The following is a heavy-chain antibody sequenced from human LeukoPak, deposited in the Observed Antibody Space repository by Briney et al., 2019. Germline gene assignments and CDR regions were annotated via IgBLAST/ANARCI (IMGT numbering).Heavy chain of an antibody. J-gene: IGHJ6*02. CDR1: GYTFTGYY. CDR3: AREYRVQYSSSSPMDV. Sequence: ASVTVSCTASGYTFTGYYMHWVRQAPGQGLEWMGWINPNSGGTNYAQKFQGWVTMTRDTSISTAYMELSRLRSDDTAVYYCAREYRVQYSSSSPMDVWGQGTTVTVSS. CDR2: INPNSGGT. D-gene: IGHD6-6*01. V-gene: IGHV1-2*04.